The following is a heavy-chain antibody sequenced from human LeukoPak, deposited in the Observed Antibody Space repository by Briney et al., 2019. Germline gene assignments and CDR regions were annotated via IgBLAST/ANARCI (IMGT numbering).Heavy chain of an antibody. V-gene: IGHV3-23*01. CDR3: AKVIMGSGYALFDY. J-gene: IGHJ4*02. CDR1: GFTFSSYA. CDR2: ISGSGGST. D-gene: IGHD5-12*01. Sequence: QPGGSLRLSCAASGFTFSSYAMSWVRQAPGKGLEWVSAISGSGGSTYYADSVKGRFTISRDNSKNTLYLRMNSLRAEETAIYYCAKVIMGSGYALFDYWGQGTLVTVSS.